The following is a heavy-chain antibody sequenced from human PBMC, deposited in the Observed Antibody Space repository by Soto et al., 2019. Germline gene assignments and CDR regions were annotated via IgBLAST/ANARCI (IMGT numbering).Heavy chain of an antibody. V-gene: IGHV1-18*04. CDR3: ARDLSYYGSGSYYNPQPRYYYGTDV. J-gene: IGHJ6*02. Sequence: ASVKVSCKASGYTFTSYGISWVRQAPGQGLEWMGWISAYNGNTNYAQKLQGRVTMTTDTSTSTAYMELRSLRSDDTAVYYCARDLSYYGSGSYYNPQPRYYYGTDVWGQGTTVTVSS. D-gene: IGHD3-10*01. CDR1: GYTFTSYG. CDR2: ISAYNGNT.